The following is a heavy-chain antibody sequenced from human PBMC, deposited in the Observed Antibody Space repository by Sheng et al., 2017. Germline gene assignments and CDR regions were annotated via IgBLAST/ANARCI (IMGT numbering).Heavy chain of an antibody. Sequence: QVQLQQWGAGLLKPSETLSLTCAVYGGSFSGYYWSWIRQPPGKGLEWIGEINHSGSTNYNPSLKSRVTISVDTSKNQFSLKLSSVTAADTAVYYCARMDDYIWGSYRYFDYWGQGTLVTVSS. CDR2: INHSGST. CDR1: GGSFSGYY. D-gene: IGHD3-16*02. V-gene: IGHV4-34*01. CDR3: ARMDDYIWGSYRYFDY. J-gene: IGHJ4*02.